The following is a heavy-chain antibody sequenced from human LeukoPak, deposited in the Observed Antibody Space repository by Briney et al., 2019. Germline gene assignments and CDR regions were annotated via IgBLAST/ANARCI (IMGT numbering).Heavy chain of an antibody. CDR3: ARDPVVPAAQIGTNWFDP. CDR1: GYSISSGYY. J-gene: IGHJ5*02. Sequence: SETLSLTCTVSGYSISSGYYWGWIRQPPGKGLEWIGSIYHSGSTYYNPSLKSRVTISVDTSKNQFSLKLSSVTAADTAVYYCARDPVVPAAQIGTNWFDPWGQGTLVTVSS. D-gene: IGHD2-2*01. CDR2: IYHSGST. V-gene: IGHV4-38-2*02.